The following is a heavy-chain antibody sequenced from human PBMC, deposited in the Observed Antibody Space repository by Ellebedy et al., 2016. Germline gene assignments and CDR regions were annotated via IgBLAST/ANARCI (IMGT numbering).Heavy chain of an antibody. CDR2: IDSTGST. D-gene: IGHD3-10*01. J-gene: IGHJ4*02. V-gene: IGHV4-30-4*01. Sequence: SETLSLXCSVPGDSISSGNYYWSWIRQPPGKGLEWIGNIDSTGSTDHNPSLKSRLTISVDTSKNQFSLKVTSVTAADTAMYYCARLRLGSGFDYWGQGALVTVSS. CDR3: ARLRLGSGFDY. CDR1: GDSISSGNYY.